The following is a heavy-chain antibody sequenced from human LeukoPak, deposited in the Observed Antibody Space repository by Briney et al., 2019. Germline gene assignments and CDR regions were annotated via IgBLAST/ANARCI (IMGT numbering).Heavy chain of an antibody. D-gene: IGHD1-26*01. CDR1: GGSICSYY. CDR3: ASTLEGATTWFDP. V-gene: IGHV4-59*01. J-gene: IGHJ5*02. CDR2: IYYSGST. Sequence: SETLSLTCTVSGGSICSYYWSWIRQPPGKGLEWIGYIYYSGSTNYNPSLKSRVTISVDTSKNQFSLKLSSVTAADTAVYYCASTLEGATTWFDPWGQGTLVTVSS.